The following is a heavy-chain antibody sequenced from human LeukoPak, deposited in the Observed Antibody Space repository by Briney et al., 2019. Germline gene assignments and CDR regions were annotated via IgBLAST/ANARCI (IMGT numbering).Heavy chain of an antibody. D-gene: IGHD2-15*01. Sequence: SETLSLTCTVSGGSVSDSSHYWGWIRQPPGKGLEWIGSIFYSGSTYYSPSLKSRVTISLDTSKNQFSLKLSSVTAADTAVYYCARTTEGYCRGRSCYSYYYYMDVWGKGTTVTVSS. CDR1: GGSVSDSSHY. J-gene: IGHJ6*03. CDR3: ARTTEGYCRGRSCYSYYYYMDV. V-gene: IGHV4-39*07. CDR2: IFYSGST.